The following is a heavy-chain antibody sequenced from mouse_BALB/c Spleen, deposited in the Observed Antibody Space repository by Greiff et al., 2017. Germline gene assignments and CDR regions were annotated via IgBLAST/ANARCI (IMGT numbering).Heavy chain of an antibody. CDR1: GFTFPDYY. Sequence: EVMLVESGGGLVQPGGSLRLSCATSGFTFPDYYMSWVRQPPGKALEWLGFIRNKANGYTTEYSASVKGRFTISRDNSQSILYLQMNTLRAEDSATYYCARTGLPAWFAYWGQGTLVTVSA. D-gene: IGHD2-2*01. J-gene: IGHJ3*01. V-gene: IGHV7-3*02. CDR3: ARTGLPAWFAY. CDR2: IRNKANGYTT.